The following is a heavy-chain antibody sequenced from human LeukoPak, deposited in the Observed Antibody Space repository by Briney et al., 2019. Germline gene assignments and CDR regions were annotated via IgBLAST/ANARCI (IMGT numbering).Heavy chain of an antibody. J-gene: IGHJ6*02. D-gene: IGHD2-21*01. Sequence: SETLSLTCAIYGGSFGTHSWTWIRQPPGKGLEWVGEIHRSGSTNYNPSLRSRVIISVDTSKNQFSVRLRSVTAADTAMYFCTRGNMSLGSFHGMDVWGQGTMVT. CDR1: GGSFGTHS. CDR3: TRGNMSLGSFHGMDV. V-gene: IGHV4-34*01. CDR2: IHRSGST.